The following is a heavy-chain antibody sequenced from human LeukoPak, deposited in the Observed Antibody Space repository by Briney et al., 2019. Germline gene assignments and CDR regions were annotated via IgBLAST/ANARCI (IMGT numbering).Heavy chain of an antibody. CDR3: AREGRYFDRLLDAFDI. V-gene: IGHV3-66*01. Sequence: AXXKGXEWVSVIYSGGSTYYADSVKGRFTISRDNSKNTLYLQMNSLRAEDTAVYYCAREGRYFDRLLDAFDIWGQGTMVTVSS. D-gene: IGHD3-9*01. CDR2: IYSGGST. J-gene: IGHJ3*02.